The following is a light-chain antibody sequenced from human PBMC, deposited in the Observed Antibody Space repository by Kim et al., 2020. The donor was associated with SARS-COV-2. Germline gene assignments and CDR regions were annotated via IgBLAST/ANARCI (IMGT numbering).Light chain of an antibody. J-gene: IGLJ7*01. CDR3: QSYYSGNLV. V-gene: IGLV6-57*02. CDR2: EDD. Sequence: GKPVTLSCTGSGGTIASNYVQWYQQRPGGAPTTVIYEDDQRPSGVPDRFSGSVDSTSNSASLTISGLQTDDEADYYCQSYYSGNLVFGGGTQLTVL. CDR1: GGTIASNY.